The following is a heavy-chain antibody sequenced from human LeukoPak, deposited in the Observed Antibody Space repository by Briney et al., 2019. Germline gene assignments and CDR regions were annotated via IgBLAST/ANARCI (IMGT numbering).Heavy chain of an antibody. D-gene: IGHD6-19*01. CDR3: ASWPGGWYGEDS. J-gene: IGHJ4*02. CDR1: GLTVSSNF. Sequence: GGSLRLSCAATGLTVSSNFMSWVRQAPGKGLEWVSVIYGGGSTYYADSVKGRFTISRDTPKNTLYLQMNSLRVEDTAVYYCASWPGGWYGEDSWGQGTLVTVSS. CDR2: IYGGGST. V-gene: IGHV3-53*01.